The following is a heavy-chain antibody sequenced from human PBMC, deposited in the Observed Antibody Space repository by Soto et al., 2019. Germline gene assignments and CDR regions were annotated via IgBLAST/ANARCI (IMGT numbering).Heavy chain of an antibody. CDR2: ISSSSSYI. D-gene: IGHD4-4*01. Sequence: PGGSLRLSCAASGFTFSSYSMNWVRQAPGKGLEWVSSISSSSSYIYYADSVKGRFTISRDNAKNTLYLQMNSVTASDTAVYFCVSQRTTVITQAYFDYWGPGALVTISS. CDR3: VSQRTTVITQAYFDY. J-gene: IGHJ4*02. V-gene: IGHV3-21*01. CDR1: GFTFSSYS.